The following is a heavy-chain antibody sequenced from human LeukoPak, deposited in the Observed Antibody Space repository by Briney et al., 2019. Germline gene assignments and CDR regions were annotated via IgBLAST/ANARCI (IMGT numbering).Heavy chain of an antibody. CDR3: ARDGLLLGTTVPYYFNY. V-gene: IGHV3-21*01. CDR2: ISSSSSYI. Sequence: GGSLRLSCAASGFTFGSYAMNWVRQAPGKGLEWVSSISSSSSYIYYADSVKGRFTISRDNAKNSLYLQMNSLRAEDTAVYYCARDGLLLGTTVPYYFNYWGQGTLVTVSS. CDR1: GFTFGSYA. D-gene: IGHD1-7*01. J-gene: IGHJ4*02.